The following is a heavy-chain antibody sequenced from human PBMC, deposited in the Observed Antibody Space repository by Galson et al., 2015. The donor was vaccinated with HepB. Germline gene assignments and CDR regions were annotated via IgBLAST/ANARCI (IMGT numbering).Heavy chain of an antibody. CDR1: GFTVSSNY. D-gene: IGHD3-10*01. CDR3: ARDQGTGGDF. Sequence: SLRLSCAASGFTVSSNYMSWVRQAPGKGLDWVSVIYNDGSTCYADSVKGRFTISRDNSKNTLYLQMNSLRAEDTAVYYCARDQGTGGDFWGQGTLVTVSS. V-gene: IGHV3-53*01. J-gene: IGHJ4*02. CDR2: IYNDGST.